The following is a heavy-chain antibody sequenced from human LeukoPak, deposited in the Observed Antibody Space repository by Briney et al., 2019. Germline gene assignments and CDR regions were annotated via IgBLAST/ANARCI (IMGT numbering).Heavy chain of an antibody. Sequence: SETLSLTCTVSGGSVSNGIYYWGWIRQPPGKGLEWIGSIHNVGSTYYNPSLKSRVTVSVDTSKNQFSLKLSSVTAADTAVYYCARSPAYWGQGTLVTVSS. CDR1: GGSVSNGIYY. J-gene: IGHJ4*02. CDR2: IHNVGST. CDR3: ARSPAY. V-gene: IGHV4-39*01.